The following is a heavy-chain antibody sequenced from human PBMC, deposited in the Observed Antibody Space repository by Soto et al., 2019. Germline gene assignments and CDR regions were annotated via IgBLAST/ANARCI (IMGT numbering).Heavy chain of an antibody. V-gene: IGHV4-59*01. CDR3: ARVIGAPHDAFDI. J-gene: IGHJ3*02. Sequence: TSETLSLTCTVSGGSISSYYWSWIRQPPGKGLEWIGYIYYSGSTNYNPSLKSRVTISVDTSKNQFSLKLSSVTAADTAVYYCARVIGAPHDAFDIWGQGTMVTVSS. D-gene: IGHD7-27*01. CDR2: IYYSGST. CDR1: GGSISSYY.